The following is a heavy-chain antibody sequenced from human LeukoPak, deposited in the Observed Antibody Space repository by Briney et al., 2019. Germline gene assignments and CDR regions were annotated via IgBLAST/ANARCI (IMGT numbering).Heavy chain of an antibody. CDR2: INPNSGGT. Sequence: GASVKVSCKASGYTFTGYYTHWVRQAPGQGLEWMGWINPNSGGTNYAQKFQGRVTMTRDTSISTAYMELSRLRSDDTAVYYCAREDYYDSSGYENWGQGTLVTVSS. J-gene: IGHJ4*02. V-gene: IGHV1-2*02. D-gene: IGHD3-22*01. CDR3: AREDYYDSSGYEN. CDR1: GYTFTGYY.